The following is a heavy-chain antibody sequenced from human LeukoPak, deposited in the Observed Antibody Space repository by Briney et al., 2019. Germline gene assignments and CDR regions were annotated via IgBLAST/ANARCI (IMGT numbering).Heavy chain of an antibody. J-gene: IGHJ3*02. CDR3: ARANYYYDSSGYPTRPDAFDI. CDR2: IYSGGST. V-gene: IGHV3-53*01. D-gene: IGHD3-22*01. Sequence: GGSLRLSCAASGLTVSSNYMSWVRQAPGKGLEWVSVIYSGGSTYYADSVKGRFTISRDNSKNTLYLQMNSLRAEDTAVYYCARANYYYDSSGYPTRPDAFDIWGQGTMVTVSS. CDR1: GLTVSSNY.